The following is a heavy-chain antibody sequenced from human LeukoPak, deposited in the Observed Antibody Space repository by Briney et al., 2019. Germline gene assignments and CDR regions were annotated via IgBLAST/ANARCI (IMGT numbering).Heavy chain of an antibody. V-gene: IGHV3-23*01. CDR2: ISGSGGST. CDR3: AKDWAARDSSGYYSPEYFQH. CDR1: GFTFSSYG. J-gene: IGHJ1*01. Sequence: GGSLRLSCVASGFTFSSYGMSWVRQAPGKGLEWVSAISGSGGSTYYADSVKGRFTISRDNSKNTLYLQMNSLRAEDTAVYYCAKDWAARDSSGYYSPEYFQHWGQGTLVTVSS. D-gene: IGHD3-22*01.